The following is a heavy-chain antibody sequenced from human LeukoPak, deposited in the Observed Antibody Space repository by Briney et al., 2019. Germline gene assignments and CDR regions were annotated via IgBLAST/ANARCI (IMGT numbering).Heavy chain of an antibody. CDR3: ARVNYDILTGYYFDY. V-gene: IGHV4-59*01. Sequence: SETLSLTCTVSGVSISSYYWSWIRQPPGKGLEWIVYIYYSGSTNYNPSLKSRVTISVDTSKNQFSLKLSSVTAADTAVYYCARVNYDILTGYYFDYWGQGTLVTVSS. D-gene: IGHD3-9*01. CDR2: IYYSGST. J-gene: IGHJ4*02. CDR1: GVSISSYY.